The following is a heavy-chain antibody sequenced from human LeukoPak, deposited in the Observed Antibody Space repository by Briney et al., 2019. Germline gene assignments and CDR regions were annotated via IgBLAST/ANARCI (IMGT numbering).Heavy chain of an antibody. Sequence: SETLSLTCTVSGGSISSGGYYWSWIRQHPGKGLEWIGYIYYSGSTYYNPSLKSRVTISVDTSKNQFSLKLSSVTAADTAVYYCARGAPGGSGRYFQHWGQGTLVTVSS. V-gene: IGHV4-31*03. CDR1: GGSISSGGYY. J-gene: IGHJ1*01. CDR3: ARGAPGGSGRYFQH. CDR2: IYYSGST. D-gene: IGHD3-10*01.